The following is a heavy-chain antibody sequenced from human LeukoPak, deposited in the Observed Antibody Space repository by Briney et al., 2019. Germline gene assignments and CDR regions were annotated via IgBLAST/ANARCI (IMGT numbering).Heavy chain of an antibody. D-gene: IGHD5-24*01. J-gene: IGHJ4*02. CDR2: IVPKYYTT. CDR3: ARDYTIKAPYFDY. Sequence: SVKVSCKASGGSFSSSTINWVRQGPGQGLEWMGEIVPKYYTTNYAQKFQGRVTISADSSTSTAYMELSSLTSEDTAVYYCARDYTIKAPYFDYWGQGTLVTVSS. V-gene: IGHV1-69*13. CDR1: GGSFSSST.